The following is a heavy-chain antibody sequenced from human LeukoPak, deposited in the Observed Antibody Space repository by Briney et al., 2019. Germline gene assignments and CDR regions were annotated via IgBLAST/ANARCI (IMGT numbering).Heavy chain of an antibody. V-gene: IGHV3-21*01. J-gene: IGHJ5*02. Sequence: GGSLRLSCEASGFTFSSYSLIWVRQVPGRRLEWVAYISGSGNKKYYADAMEGRFTISRDNAKNSLYLQMNSLRAEDTTVYYCARALSYYDILTGNPKGFGPWGQGILVTVSS. CDR3: ARALSYYDILTGNPKGFGP. CDR1: GFTFSSYS. CDR2: ISGSGNKK. D-gene: IGHD3-9*01.